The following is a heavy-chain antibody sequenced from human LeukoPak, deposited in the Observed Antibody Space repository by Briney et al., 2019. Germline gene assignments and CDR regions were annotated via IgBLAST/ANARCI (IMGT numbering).Heavy chain of an antibody. CDR1: GFTFSSYA. CDR2: ISYDGSNK. V-gene: IGHV3-30-3*01. D-gene: IGHD5-18*01. CDR3: ARDLGYSYGYVVDY. J-gene: IGHJ4*02. Sequence: GRSLRLSCAASGFTFSSYAMHWVRQAPGKGLEWVAVISYDGSNKYYEDSVKGRFTISRDNSKNTLYLQMNSLRAEDTAVYYCARDLGYSYGYVVDYWGQGTLVTVSS.